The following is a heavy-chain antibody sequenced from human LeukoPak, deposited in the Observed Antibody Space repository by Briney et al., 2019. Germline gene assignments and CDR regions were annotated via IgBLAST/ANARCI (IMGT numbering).Heavy chain of an antibody. J-gene: IGHJ5*02. D-gene: IGHD3-10*01. V-gene: IGHV4-34*01. Sequence: PSETLSLTCAVYGGSFSGYYWSWIRQPPGKGLEWIGEINHSGSTNYNPSLKSRATISVDTSKNQFSLKLSSVTAADTAVSYCARLLLWFGEFPNWFDPWGQGTLVTVSS. CDR2: INHSGST. CDR3: ARLLLWFGEFPNWFDP. CDR1: GGSFSGYY.